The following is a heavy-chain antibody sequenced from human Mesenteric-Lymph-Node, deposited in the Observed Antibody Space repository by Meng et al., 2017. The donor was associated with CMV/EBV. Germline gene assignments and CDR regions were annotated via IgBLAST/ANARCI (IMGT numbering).Heavy chain of an antibody. D-gene: IGHD1-7*01. CDR2: INPNSGVT. CDR1: GYTFTGHY. V-gene: IGHV1-2*02. CDR3: ARERELSHPDY. Sequence: ASVKVSCKASGYTFTGHYIHWVRQAPGQGLEWMGWINPNSGVTNYAQKFQGRVTMTTDTSINTAYMDLSRLRSDDTAVYYCARERELSHPDYWGQGTLVTVSS. J-gene: IGHJ4*02.